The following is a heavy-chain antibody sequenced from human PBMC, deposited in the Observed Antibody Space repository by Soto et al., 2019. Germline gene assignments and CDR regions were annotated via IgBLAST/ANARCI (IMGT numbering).Heavy chain of an antibody. Sequence: GASVKVSCKASGYTFTSYGISWVRQAPGQGLEWMGWISAYNGNTNYAQKLQGRVTMTTDTSTSTAYMELRSLRSDDTAVYYCARVTMVRGVILAYYGMDVWGQGTTVTVSS. V-gene: IGHV1-18*04. D-gene: IGHD3-10*01. CDR3: ARVTMVRGVILAYYGMDV. CDR2: ISAYNGNT. CDR1: GYTFTSYG. J-gene: IGHJ6*02.